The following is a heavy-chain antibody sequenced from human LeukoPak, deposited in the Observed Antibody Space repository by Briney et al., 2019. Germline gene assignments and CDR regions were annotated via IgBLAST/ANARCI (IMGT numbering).Heavy chain of an antibody. V-gene: IGHV4-34*01. J-gene: IGHJ5*02. D-gene: IGHD3-3*01. CDR2: INHSGST. CDR3: ARGRGLRFLEWLLFNWFDP. Sequence: SETLSLTCAVYGGSFSGYYWSWIRPPPGKGLEWIGEINHSGSTNYNPSLKSRVTISIDTSKNQFSLKLSSVTAADTAVYYCARGRGLRFLEWLLFNWFDPWGQGTLVTVSS. CDR1: GGSFSGYY.